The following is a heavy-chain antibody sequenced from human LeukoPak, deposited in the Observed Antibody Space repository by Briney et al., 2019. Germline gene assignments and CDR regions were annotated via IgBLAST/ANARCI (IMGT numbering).Heavy chain of an antibody. V-gene: IGHV1-8*01. CDR3: ARGAWPAVIATRWFGP. Sequence: GASVKVSCKASGYTFTSYDINWVRQATGQGLEWMGWMNPDSGNTGYAQNFQGRVTMTRSTSTSTAYMELSSLRSEDTAVYYCARGAWPAVIATRWFGPWGQGTQVTVSS. CDR1: GYTFTSYD. D-gene: IGHD2-2*01. CDR2: MNPDSGNT. J-gene: IGHJ5*02.